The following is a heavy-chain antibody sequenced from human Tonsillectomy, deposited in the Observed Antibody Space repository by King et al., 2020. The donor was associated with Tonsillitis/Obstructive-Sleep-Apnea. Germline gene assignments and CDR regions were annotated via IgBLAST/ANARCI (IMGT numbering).Heavy chain of an antibody. V-gene: IGHV3-15*01. CDR3: TTAETDY. CDR1: GFTFSNAW. J-gene: IGHJ4*02. CDR2: IKSKTDGGTT. Sequence: DVQLVESGGGLVKPGGSLRLSCAASGFTFSNAWMSWVRQAPGKGLEWVGLIKSKTDGGTTDYAAPVKGRLTISRDDSKNTLYLQMNSLKTEDTAVYYCTTAETDYWGQGTLVTVSS.